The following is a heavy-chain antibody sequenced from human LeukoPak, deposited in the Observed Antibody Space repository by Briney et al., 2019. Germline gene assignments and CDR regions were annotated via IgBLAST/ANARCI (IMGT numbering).Heavy chain of an antibody. V-gene: IGHV3-21*01. J-gene: IGHJ4*02. D-gene: IGHD2-15*01. CDR2: ISSSSSYI. CDR1: GFTFSSYS. CDR3: ARDGAARDSYVV. Sequence: GGSLRLSCAASGFTFSSYSMNWVRQAPGKGLEWVSSISSSSSYIYYADSVKGRFTISRDNAKNTLYLQMNSLRAEDTAVYYCARDGAARDSYVVWGQGTLVTVSS.